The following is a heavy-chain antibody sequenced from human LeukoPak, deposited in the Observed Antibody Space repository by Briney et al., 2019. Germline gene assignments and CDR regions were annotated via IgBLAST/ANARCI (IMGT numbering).Heavy chain of an antibody. CDR1: GGSISSYY. CDR2: IYYSGST. J-gene: IGHJ5*02. V-gene: IGHV4-39*01. CDR3: ARQGDIVVVPAAIVFDP. Sequence: SETLSLTCTVSGGSISSYYWSWIRQPPGKGLEWIGSIYYSGSTYYNPSLKSRVTISVDTSKNQFSLKLSSVTAADTAVYYCARQGDIVVVPAAIVFDPWGQGTLVTVSS. D-gene: IGHD2-2*01.